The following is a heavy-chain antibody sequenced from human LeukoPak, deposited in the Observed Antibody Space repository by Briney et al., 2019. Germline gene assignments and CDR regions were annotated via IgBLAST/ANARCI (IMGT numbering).Heavy chain of an antibody. J-gene: IGHJ3*02. D-gene: IGHD6-13*01. Sequence: ASVKVSCKASGYTFTDYYMHWVRQAPGQGLEWMGWTNPNSGGTNYAQKFQGGVTMTGDTSISTAYMELSRLKSDDTAVYYCARGSRFSAAGKAASDIWGQGTMVTVSS. CDR3: ARGSRFSAAGKAASDI. V-gene: IGHV1-2*02. CDR1: GYTFTDYY. CDR2: TNPNSGGT.